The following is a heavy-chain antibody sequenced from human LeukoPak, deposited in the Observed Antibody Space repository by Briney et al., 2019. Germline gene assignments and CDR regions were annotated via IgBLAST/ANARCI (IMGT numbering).Heavy chain of an antibody. Sequence: GGSLRLSCAASGFTFSGSGMHWVRQAPGKGLEWVAFIRYHGSDKFYSDSVKGRFTISRDNSKNTLYLQMNSLRPEDTSVYYCARSPTSWYFDYWGQGTLVTVSS. CDR2: IRYHGSDK. J-gene: IGHJ4*02. D-gene: IGHD2-2*01. CDR1: GFTFSGSG. V-gene: IGHV3-30*02. CDR3: ARSPTSWYFDY.